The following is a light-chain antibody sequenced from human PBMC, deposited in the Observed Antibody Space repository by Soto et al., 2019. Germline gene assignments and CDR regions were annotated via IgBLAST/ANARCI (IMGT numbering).Light chain of an antibody. J-gene: IGKJ1*01. CDR2: GAS. CDR3: QQSFNLPRT. CDR1: QSVSSSY. Sequence: EIVMTQSPATLSVSPGERATLSCRASQSVSSSYLAWYQQKPGQAPRLLIYGASSRATGIPDRFSGSGSGTSFSLTIRSLQPEDFATYYCQQSFNLPRTFGPGTKVDIK. V-gene: IGKV3D-7*01.